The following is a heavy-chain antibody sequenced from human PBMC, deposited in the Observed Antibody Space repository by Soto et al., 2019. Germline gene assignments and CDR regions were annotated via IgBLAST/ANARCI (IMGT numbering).Heavy chain of an antibody. CDR1: GFTFSNAW. CDR2: IKGEADGGTT. J-gene: IGHJ4*02. V-gene: IGHV3-15*01. D-gene: IGHD3-22*01. CDR3: TTGLSNGYYNFDY. Sequence: GGSLRLSCAASGFTFSNAWMSWVRQAPGKGLEWVGRIKGEADGGTTDYAAPVRGRITISRDHSKDTLYLHMNSLKTEDTAVYYCTTGLSNGYYNFDYWGQGTPVTVSS.